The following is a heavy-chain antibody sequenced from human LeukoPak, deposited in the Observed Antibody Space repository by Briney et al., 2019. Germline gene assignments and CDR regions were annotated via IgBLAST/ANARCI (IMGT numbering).Heavy chain of an antibody. Sequence: PSETLSLTCAVYGGSFSGYYWSWIRQPPGKGLEWIGEINHRGSTNYNPSLKSRVTISVDTSKNQFSLKLSSVTAADTAVYYCATRYYYGSGSYNDYWGQGTLVTVSS. CDR3: ATRYYYGSGSYNDY. CDR1: GGSFSGYY. D-gene: IGHD3-10*01. J-gene: IGHJ4*02. V-gene: IGHV4-34*01. CDR2: INHRGST.